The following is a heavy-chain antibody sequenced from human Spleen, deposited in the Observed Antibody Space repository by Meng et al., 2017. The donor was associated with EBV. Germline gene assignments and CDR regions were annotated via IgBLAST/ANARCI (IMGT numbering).Heavy chain of an antibody. CDR2: IVPGGTP. CDR1: GGSFTGYY. J-gene: IGHJ5*02. CDR3: ARGGYGTNYFDP. V-gene: IGHV4-34*01. Sequence: QLQLQQWGTGLLKPSATGSLTSALHGGSFTGYYWSWIRQSPGKGLDWIADIVPGGTPNFNPSLESRVTISIDASKNQFSLNLRSATAADAAVYFCARGGYGTNYFDPWGQGTLVTVSS. D-gene: IGHD4/OR15-4a*01.